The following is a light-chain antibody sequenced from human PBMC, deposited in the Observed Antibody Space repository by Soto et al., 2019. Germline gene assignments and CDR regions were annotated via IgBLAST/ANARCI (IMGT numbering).Light chain of an antibody. V-gene: IGLV2-8*01. Sequence: QSALTQPPSASGSPGQSVTISCTGTSSDIGGHNYVSWYQHHPGKAPKLIIYEVTKRPSGVPDRFSGSKSGNTASLTVSGLQTEDEADYYRSSYAGHNNYVFATGTKLTVL. CDR2: EVT. CDR1: SSDIGGHNY. CDR3: SSYAGHNNYV. J-gene: IGLJ1*01.